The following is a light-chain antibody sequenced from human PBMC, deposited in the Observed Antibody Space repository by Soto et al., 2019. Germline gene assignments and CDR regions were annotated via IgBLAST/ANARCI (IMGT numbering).Light chain of an antibody. V-gene: IGKV3-15*01. Sequence: EIVTTQSPATLSVSPGERATLSCRTSQSVGRSLAWYQQKPGQAPRLLIYDVSSRATGIPARFSGSGSGTQFTLTISSLQSEDFAVYYCQQYNNLPPAYTFGQGTKLEI. CDR1: QSVGRS. CDR2: DVS. CDR3: QQYNNLPPAYT. J-gene: IGKJ2*01.